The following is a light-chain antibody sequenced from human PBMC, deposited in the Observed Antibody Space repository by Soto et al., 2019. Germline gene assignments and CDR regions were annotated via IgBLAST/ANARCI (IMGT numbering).Light chain of an antibody. V-gene: IGKV3-20*01. CDR2: GAS. J-gene: IGKJ2*01. CDR1: QSVSSSY. Sequence: EIVLTQSPGTLSLSPGERATLSCRASQSVSSSYLAWYQQKPGQAPRLLIYGASSRATGIPDRFSGSGSGTDFTLTISRLDPQDFAAYYCPQSGSSSLYTFGQGTKLEIK. CDR3: PQSGSSSLYT.